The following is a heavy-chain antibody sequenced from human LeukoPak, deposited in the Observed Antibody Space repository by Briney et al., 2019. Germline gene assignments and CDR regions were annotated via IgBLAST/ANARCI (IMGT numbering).Heavy chain of an antibody. D-gene: IGHD3-9*01. V-gene: IGHV3-48*04. CDR3: AREGIYYDDLTGYSTYYYIDV. CDR2: ITSSGSTI. J-gene: IGHJ6*03. CDR1: GFTFSVYT. Sequence: GGSLRLSCAASGFTFSVYTMNWVRQAPGKGLEWVSYITSSGSTIYYADSVRGRFTISRDNAKNSLYLQMNSLRAEDTAVYYCAREGIYYDDLTGYSTYYYIDVWGKGATVTVSS.